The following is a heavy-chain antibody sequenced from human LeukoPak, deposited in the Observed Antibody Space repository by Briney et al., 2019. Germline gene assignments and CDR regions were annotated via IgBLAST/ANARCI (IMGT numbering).Heavy chain of an antibody. D-gene: IGHD5-12*01. Sequence: SVTVSCKASGGTFSNYAISWVRQAPGQGLECMGGIIPILGTANYAQKFQGRITITADQSTSTAYMEMNSLRSEDTAVYYCARLINSGYDNRGWFDPWGQGTLVTVSS. CDR1: GGTFSNYA. CDR3: ARLINSGYDNRGWFDP. J-gene: IGHJ5*02. V-gene: IGHV1-69*10. CDR2: IIPILGTA.